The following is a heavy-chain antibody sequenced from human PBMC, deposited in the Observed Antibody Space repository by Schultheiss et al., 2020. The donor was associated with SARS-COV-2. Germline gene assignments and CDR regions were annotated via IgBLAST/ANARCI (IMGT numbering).Heavy chain of an antibody. CDR1: GFTFSSYG. CDR2: IWYDGSNK. Sequence: GGSLRLSCAASGFTFSSYGMHWVRQAPGKGLEWVAVIWYDGSNKYYADSVKGRFTISRDNAKNTLYLQMNSLRDEDTAVYYCARDSYYYYMDVWGKGTTVTVSS. CDR3: ARDSYYYYMDV. V-gene: IGHV3-33*01. J-gene: IGHJ6*03.